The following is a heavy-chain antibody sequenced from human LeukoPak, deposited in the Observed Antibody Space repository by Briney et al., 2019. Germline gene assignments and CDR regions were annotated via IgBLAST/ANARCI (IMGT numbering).Heavy chain of an antibody. V-gene: IGHV3-30-3*01. Sequence: GGCLRLSCAASGFTFSDYAMHWVRQAPGKGLEWVAVLSYGVTNKYYADSVKGRFTISRDNSKNTMFLQMNSLRAEDTAVYHCARDRSGYANDAFDFWGQGTMV. J-gene: IGHJ3*01. D-gene: IGHD3-3*01. CDR3: ARDRSGYANDAFDF. CDR2: LSYGVTNK. CDR1: GFTFSDYA.